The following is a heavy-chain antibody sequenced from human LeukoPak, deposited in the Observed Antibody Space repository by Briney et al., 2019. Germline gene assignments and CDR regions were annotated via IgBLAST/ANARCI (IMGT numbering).Heavy chain of an antibody. J-gene: IGHJ3*02. CDR1: GGSISSYY. Sequence: PSETLSLTCTVSGGSISSYYWSWIRQPPGKGVEWTGYIYYSGSTNYNPSLKSRVTISVDTSKNQFSLKLSSVTAADTAVYYSVRHASIAARLWAFDIWGQGTMVTVYS. D-gene: IGHD6-6*01. CDR2: IYYSGST. V-gene: IGHV4-59*08. CDR3: VRHASIAARLWAFDI.